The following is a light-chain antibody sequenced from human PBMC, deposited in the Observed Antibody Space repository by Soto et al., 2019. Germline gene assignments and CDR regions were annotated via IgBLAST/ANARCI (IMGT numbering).Light chain of an antibody. CDR3: QQYGSSPWT. CDR2: GAS. J-gene: IGKJ1*01. CDR1: QSVSSNY. Sequence: EIVLTQSPGTLSLSPGERATLSCMASQSVSSNYLAWYQQKPGQAPRLLIYGASSRATGIPDRFSGGGSGTDFTLTISSLEPEDFAVYFCQQYGSSPWTFDQGTKVEIK. V-gene: IGKV3-20*01.